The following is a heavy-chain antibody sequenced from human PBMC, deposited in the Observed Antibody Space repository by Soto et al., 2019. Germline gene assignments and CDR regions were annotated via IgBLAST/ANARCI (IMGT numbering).Heavy chain of an antibody. CDR3: WLLDCSSTSCYFDY. CDR1: GGSISSSSYY. CDR2: IYYSGST. Sequence: PSETLSLTCTVSGGSISSSSYYWGWIRQPPGKGLEWIGSIYYSGSTYYNPSLKSRVTISVDTSKNQFSLKLSSVTAADTAVYYCWLLDCSSTSCYFDYWGQGTLVTVSS. J-gene: IGHJ4*02. D-gene: IGHD2-2*01. V-gene: IGHV4-39*01.